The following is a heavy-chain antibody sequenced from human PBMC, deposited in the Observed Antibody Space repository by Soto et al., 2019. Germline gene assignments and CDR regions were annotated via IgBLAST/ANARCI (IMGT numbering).Heavy chain of an antibody. CDR2: ISGSGGST. CDR1: GFTFSSYA. V-gene: IGHV3-23*01. CDR3: AKARDFSWLRSKVYFDY. D-gene: IGHD5-12*01. Sequence: GGSLRLSCAASGFTFSSYAMSWVRQAPGKGLEWVSAISGSGGSTYYADSVKGRFTISRDNSKNTLYLQMNSLRAEDTAVYYCAKARDFSWLRSKVYFDYWGQGTLVTVSS. J-gene: IGHJ4*02.